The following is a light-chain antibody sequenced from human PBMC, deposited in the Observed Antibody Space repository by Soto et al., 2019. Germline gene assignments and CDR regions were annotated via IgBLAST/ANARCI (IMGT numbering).Light chain of an antibody. J-gene: IGKJ2*01. CDR2: AAS. CDR3: QQYYDFPPT. Sequence: VIWMTQSPSFLSASPGDRVTISCRMSQDVNIYVAWYQQKPGEAPELLISAASTLQTGVPTRFSGSGSGTDFTLTISWLQSEDCATYYCQQYYDFPPTLGQGTKVDIK. V-gene: IGKV1D-8*01. CDR1: QDVNIY.